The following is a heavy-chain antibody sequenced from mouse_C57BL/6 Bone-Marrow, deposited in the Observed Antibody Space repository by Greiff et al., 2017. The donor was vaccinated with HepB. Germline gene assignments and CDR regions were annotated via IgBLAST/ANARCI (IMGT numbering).Heavy chain of an antibody. J-gene: IGHJ3*01. V-gene: IGHV5-4*01. CDR2: ISDGGSYT. Sequence: EVMLVESGGGLVKPGGSLKLSCAASGFTFSSYAMSWVRQTPEKRLEWVATISDGGSYTYYPDNVKGRFTISRDNAKNNLYLQMSHLKSEDTAMYYCARDYHYYGSFSWFAYWGQGTLVTVSA. CDR1: GFTFSSYA. D-gene: IGHD1-1*01. CDR3: ARDYHYYGSFSWFAY.